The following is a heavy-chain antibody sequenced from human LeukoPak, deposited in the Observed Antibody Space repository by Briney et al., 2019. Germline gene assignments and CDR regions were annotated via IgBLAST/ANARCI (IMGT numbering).Heavy chain of an antibody. V-gene: IGHV4-59*08. J-gene: IGHJ5*02. Sequence: SETLSLTCTVSGGSISSYYWSWIRPPPGKGLEWIGYIYYSGSTNYNPSLKSRVTISVDTSKNQFSLKLSSVTAADTAVYYCARRLGYCSSTSCYRWFDPWGQGTLVTVSS. D-gene: IGHD2-2*03. CDR1: GGSISSYY. CDR2: IYYSGST. CDR3: ARRLGYCSSTSCYRWFDP.